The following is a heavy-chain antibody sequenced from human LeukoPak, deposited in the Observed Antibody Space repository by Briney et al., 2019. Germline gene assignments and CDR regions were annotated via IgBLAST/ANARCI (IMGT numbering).Heavy chain of an antibody. J-gene: IGHJ4*02. Sequence: SETLSLTCAVYGGSLSGYYWSWIRQPPGKGLEWIGEINHSGSTNYNPSLKSRVTISVDTSKNQFSLKLSSVTAADTAVYYCARGQIIRKLRYFDWLLSDFDYWGQGTLVTVPS. CDR1: GGSLSGYY. D-gene: IGHD3-9*01. V-gene: IGHV4-34*01. CDR2: INHSGST. CDR3: ARGQIIRKLRYFDWLLSDFDY.